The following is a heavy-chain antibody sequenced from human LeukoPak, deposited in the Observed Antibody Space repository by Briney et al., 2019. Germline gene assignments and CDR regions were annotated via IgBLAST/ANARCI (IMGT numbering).Heavy chain of an antibody. V-gene: IGHV3-7*03. CDR2: IKQDGSAK. CDR3: ARRYFDS. Sequence: GGSLRLSCAASGFTFSDYWMHWVRQAPGKGLEWVANIKQDGSAKYYVDSVKGRFTISRDNAKDSLYLQMNSLRAEDTAVYYCARRYFDSWGQGTLVTVSS. CDR1: GFTFSDYW. J-gene: IGHJ4*02.